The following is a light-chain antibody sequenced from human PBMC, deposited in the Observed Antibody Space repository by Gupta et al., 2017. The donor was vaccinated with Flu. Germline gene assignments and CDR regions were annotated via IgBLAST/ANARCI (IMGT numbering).Light chain of an antibody. CDR2: NDN. V-gene: IGLV3-21*02. Sequence: GETARITGGGNKIGSKSVSWYQQKPGQAPVLVVYNDNDRPSGIPERFSGSNYENTATLTINRVVAGDEADYYCHVWDSSSDQNVFGTGTKVTVL. J-gene: IGLJ1*01. CDR1: KIGSKS. CDR3: HVWDSSSDQNV.